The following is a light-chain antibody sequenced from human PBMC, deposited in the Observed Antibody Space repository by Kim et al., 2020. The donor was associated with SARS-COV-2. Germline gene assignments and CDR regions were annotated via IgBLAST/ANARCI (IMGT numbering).Light chain of an antibody. J-gene: IGKJ2*01. V-gene: IGKV3-20*01. CDR3: QQYDSPPVT. Sequence: LSPGERATLSCRASQSVSSSYLAWYQQKPGQTPRLLIYGASSRATGIPDRFSGSGSGTDFTLTISRLEPEDFAVYYCQQYDSPPVTFGQGTKLEIK. CDR1: QSVSSSY. CDR2: GAS.